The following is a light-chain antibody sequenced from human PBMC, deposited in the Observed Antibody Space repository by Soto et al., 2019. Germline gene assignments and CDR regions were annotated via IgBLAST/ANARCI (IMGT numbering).Light chain of an antibody. CDR3: QRYNNAPRT. J-gene: IGKJ1*01. Sequence: DIQMTQSPSSLSGSVGDSVTITCRASQGISNYLAWYQQRPGKAPTLLIYAASTLQSGVPSRFSGSGSGTDFTLTISSLQPEDVATYYWQRYNNAPRTFGQGTKVEIK. CDR2: AAS. V-gene: IGKV1-27*01. CDR1: QGISNY.